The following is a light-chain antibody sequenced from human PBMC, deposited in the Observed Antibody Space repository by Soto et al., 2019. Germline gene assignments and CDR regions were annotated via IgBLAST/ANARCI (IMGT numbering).Light chain of an antibody. CDR1: ALPNQY. V-gene: IGLV3-25*03. J-gene: IGLJ2*01. Sequence: SYELTQPPSVSVSPGQTARITCSGDALPNQYAYWYQQKTGQAPVLVIYKDSERPSGIPERFSGSSSGTTVTLTISGVQAEDEADYYCQSADSSGTSLVFGGGTKLTVL. CDR3: QSADSSGTSLV. CDR2: KDS.